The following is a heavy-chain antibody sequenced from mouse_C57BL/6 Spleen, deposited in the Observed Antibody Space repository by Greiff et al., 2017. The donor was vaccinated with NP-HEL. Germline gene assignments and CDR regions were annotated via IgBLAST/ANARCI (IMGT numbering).Heavy chain of an antibody. Sequence: QVQLQQPGAELVKPGASVKLSCKASGYTFTSYWMQWVKQRPGQGLEWIGEIDPSDSYTNYNQKFKGKATLTVDTSSSTAYMQLSSLTSEDSAVYYCAYGSSSAWFAYWGQGTLVTVSA. J-gene: IGHJ3*01. CDR1: GYTFTSYW. V-gene: IGHV1-50*01. CDR3: AYGSSSAWFAY. D-gene: IGHD1-1*01. CDR2: IDPSDSYT.